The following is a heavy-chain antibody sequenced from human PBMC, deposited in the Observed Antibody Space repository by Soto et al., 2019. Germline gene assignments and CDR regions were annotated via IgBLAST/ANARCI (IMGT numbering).Heavy chain of an antibody. CDR2: IIPILGIA. Sequence: GASVMVSCKASGGTFSSYTISWVRQATGQGLERMGRIIPILGIANYAQKFQGRVTITADKSTSTAYMELSSLRSEDTAVYYCARPRNGYQIQNAFDIWGQGTMVTVSS. V-gene: IGHV1-69*02. CDR1: GGTFSSYT. J-gene: IGHJ3*02. D-gene: IGHD3-3*01. CDR3: ARPRNGYQIQNAFDI.